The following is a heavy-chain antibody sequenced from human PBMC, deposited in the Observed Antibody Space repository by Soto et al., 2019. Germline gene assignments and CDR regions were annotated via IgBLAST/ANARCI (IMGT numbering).Heavy chain of an antibody. D-gene: IGHD1-1*01. CDR3: ARDKRENWNPADAFDI. Sequence: PSETLSLTCTVSGGSVSSGSYYWSWIRQPPGKGLEWIGYIYYSGSTNYNPSLKSRVTISVDTSKNQFSLKLSSVTAADTAVYYCARDKRENWNPADAFDIWGQGTMVTVSS. CDR2: IYYSGST. V-gene: IGHV4-61*01. J-gene: IGHJ3*02. CDR1: GGSVSSGSYY.